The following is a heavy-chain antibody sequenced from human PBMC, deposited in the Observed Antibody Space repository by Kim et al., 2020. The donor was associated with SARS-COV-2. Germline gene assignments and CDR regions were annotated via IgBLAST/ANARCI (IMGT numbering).Heavy chain of an antibody. CDR3: ARHEVDYSEVLDAFDI. Sequence: SETLSLTCTVSGGSISSSSYYWGWIRQPPGKGLEWIGSIYYSGSTYYNPSLKSRVTISVDTSKNQFSLKLSSVTAADTAVYYCARHEVDYSEVLDAFDIWGQGTMVTVSS. CDR2: IYYSGST. CDR1: GGSISSSSYY. J-gene: IGHJ3*02. D-gene: IGHD2-15*01. V-gene: IGHV4-39*01.